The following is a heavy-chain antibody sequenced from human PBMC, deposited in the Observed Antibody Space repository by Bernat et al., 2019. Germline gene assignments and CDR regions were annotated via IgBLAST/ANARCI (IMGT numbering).Heavy chain of an antibody. J-gene: IGHJ6*02. Sequence: VQLVESGGGVVQPGRSLRLSCVASGFTFSDYSLHWVRQAPGKGLEWVAVVSYDGRNKYYADSVQARFIISRDDSENTLYSQMDSLKSEDTAVYYCGRDGAALYYYRGMDVWGRGSTVTVS. D-gene: IGHD6-25*01. V-gene: IGHV3-30*04. CDR1: GFTFSDYS. CDR3: GRDGAALYYYRGMDV. CDR2: VSYDGRNK.